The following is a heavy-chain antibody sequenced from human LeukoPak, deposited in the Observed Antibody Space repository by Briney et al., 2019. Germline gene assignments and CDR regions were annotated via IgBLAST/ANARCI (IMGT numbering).Heavy chain of an antibody. V-gene: IGHV1-18*01. CDR2: ISAYNGNT. CDR3: ARLCYYYMDV. Sequence: ASVKVSCKASGHTFTNNGISWVRQAPGQGLEWMGWISAYNGNTNYAQKLQGRVTMTTDTSTSTAYMELRSLRSDDTAVYYCARLCYYYMDVWGKGTTVTISS. CDR1: GHTFTNNG. J-gene: IGHJ6*03.